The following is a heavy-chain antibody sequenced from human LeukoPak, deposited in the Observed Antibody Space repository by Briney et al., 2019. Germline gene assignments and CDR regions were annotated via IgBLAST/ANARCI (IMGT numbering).Heavy chain of an antibody. CDR1: GFTFSSYW. D-gene: IGHD3-3*01. CDR2: VSSDRSIT. CDR3: VRAVGGNDGRTFGY. J-gene: IGHJ4*02. V-gene: IGHV3-74*01. Sequence: GGSLRLSCAASGFTFSSYWMHWVRQAPGKGLVWVSRVSSDRSITDYTDSVKGRFATSRDNAKNTLYLQMNSLRAEDTAMYYCVRAVGGNDGRTFGYWAQGTLVTVSS.